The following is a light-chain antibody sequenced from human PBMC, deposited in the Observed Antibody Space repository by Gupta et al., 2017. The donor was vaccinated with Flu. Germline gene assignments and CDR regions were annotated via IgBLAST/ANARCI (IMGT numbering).Light chain of an antibody. CDR2: WAS. V-gene: IGKV4-1*01. CDR3: QQYFSSPWT. CDR1: QNVFYGSNSHNY. J-gene: IGKJ1*01. Sequence: DIVMPHSTDSLAVSLSGRATIYCTSSQNVFYGSNSHNYLRWYQQRPGQPPKSLIYWASTRESGVPDRFSGSGSGTDFTLTVNSLQAEDVAVYFCQQYFSSPWTFGQGTKVEIK.